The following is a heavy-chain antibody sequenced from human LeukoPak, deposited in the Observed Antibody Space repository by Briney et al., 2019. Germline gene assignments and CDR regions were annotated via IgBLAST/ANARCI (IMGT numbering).Heavy chain of an antibody. V-gene: IGHV3-23*01. Sequence: PGGSLRLSSAASGFTFSSYAMSWVRQAPGKGLEWVSAISGSGGSTYYADSVKGRFTISRDNSKNTLYLQMNSLRAEDTAVYYCAKDGVGLTDYYGSGSFNWFDPWGQGTLVTVSS. D-gene: IGHD3-10*01. CDR2: ISGSGGST. CDR3: AKDGVGLTDYYGSGSFNWFDP. CDR1: GFTFSSYA. J-gene: IGHJ5*02.